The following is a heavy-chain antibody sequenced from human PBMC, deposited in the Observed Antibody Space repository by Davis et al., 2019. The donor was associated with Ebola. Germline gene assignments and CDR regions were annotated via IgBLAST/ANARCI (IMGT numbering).Heavy chain of an antibody. CDR1: GFTFSHYA. V-gene: IGHV3-23*01. D-gene: IGHD4-17*01. CDR2: ISRSGDKT. Sequence: PGGSLRLSCAASGFTFSHYAMSWVRQAPGKGPEWVSGISRSGDKTYYADSVKGRFTISRDNSENTLYVQMNSLRAEVTAVYYCGKDPNGDFVGGFDIWGQGTRVTVSS. J-gene: IGHJ3*02. CDR3: GKDPNGDFVGGFDI.